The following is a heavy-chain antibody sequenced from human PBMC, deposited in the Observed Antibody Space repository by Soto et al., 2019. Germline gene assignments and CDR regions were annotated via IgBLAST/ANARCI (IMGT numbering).Heavy chain of an antibody. CDR3: ARNGWGWPPYYYYMDV. V-gene: IGHV4-39*01. J-gene: IGHJ6*03. Sequence: PSDTLSLTCTVSGGSIGSSSYYWGWIRQPPGKGLEWIGSIYYSGSTYYNPSLKSRVTISVDTSKNQFSLKLSSVTAADTAVYYCARNGWGWPPYYYYMDVWGKGTTVTVSS. CDR1: GGSIGSSSYY. D-gene: IGHD3-16*01. CDR2: IYYSGST.